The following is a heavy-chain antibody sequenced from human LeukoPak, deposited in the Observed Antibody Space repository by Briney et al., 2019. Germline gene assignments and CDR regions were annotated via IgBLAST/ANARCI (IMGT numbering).Heavy chain of an antibody. J-gene: IGHJ4*02. V-gene: IGHV4-34*01. Sequence: PSETLSLTCAVYGGSFSGYYWSWIRQPPGKGLEWIGEINHSGSTNYNPSLKSRVTISVDTSKNQFSLKLSSVTAADTAVYYRARGSLNSSPRFGSSGRFGYWGQGTLVTVSS. CDR3: ARGSLNSSPRFGSSGRFGY. D-gene: IGHD3-10*01. CDR1: GGSFSGYY. CDR2: INHSGST.